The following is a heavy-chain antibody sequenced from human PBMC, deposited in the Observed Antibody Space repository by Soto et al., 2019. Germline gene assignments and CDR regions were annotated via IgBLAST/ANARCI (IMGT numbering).Heavy chain of an antibody. Sequence: QVRLVQSGAEVKKPGSSVKVSCKASGGTFSSYAISWVRQAPGQGLVWIGGITPISGTANYAQCFQDRVTLTANNSTSTAYRELSSLRSEDAALYYCARDPPYSSSWYGGWFDPWGQGTLGTVSS. J-gene: IGHJ5*02. CDR1: GGTFSSYA. CDR2: ITPISGTA. D-gene: IGHD6-13*01. CDR3: ARDPPYSSSWYGGWFDP. V-gene: IGHV1-69*06.